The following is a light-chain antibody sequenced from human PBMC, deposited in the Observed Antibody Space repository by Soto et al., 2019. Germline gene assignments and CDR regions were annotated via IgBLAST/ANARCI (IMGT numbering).Light chain of an antibody. V-gene: IGKV3-15*01. CDR1: QSVSTR. Sequence: IVMTQSPATLSVSPGERVTFSCRASQSVSTRLAWYQHKPGQAPRLLMSGASTGATGIPARFSGSGSGTDFTLTISSLEPEDFAVYYCQQRGNWWTFGQGTKVDIK. J-gene: IGKJ1*01. CDR2: GAS. CDR3: QQRGNWWT.